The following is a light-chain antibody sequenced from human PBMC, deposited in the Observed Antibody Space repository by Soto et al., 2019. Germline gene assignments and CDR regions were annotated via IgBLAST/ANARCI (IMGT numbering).Light chain of an antibody. J-gene: IGKJ5*01. CDR1: QSVSRY. Sequence: EIVMTQSPATLSVSPGERATLSCRASQSVSRYLTWYQQKPGQGPRLLIYGASSMASGVPARFSGSGSGTDFTLTISRLEPGDFAVYYCQQYGNSPITFGQGTRLEI. V-gene: IGKV3D-15*02. CDR3: QQYGNSPIT. CDR2: GAS.